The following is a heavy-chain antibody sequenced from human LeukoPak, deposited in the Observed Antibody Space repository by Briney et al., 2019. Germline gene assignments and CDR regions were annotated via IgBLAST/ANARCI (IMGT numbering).Heavy chain of an antibody. CDR3: ARDYVRGSYRYFDY. D-gene: IGHD3-16*02. CDR1: GGSISSYY. J-gene: IGHJ4*02. V-gene: IGHV4-4*07. Sequence: SETLSLTCTVSGGSISSYYWCWIRQPAGKGLEWIGRIYTSGGTNYNPSLKSRVTMSVDTSKNQFSLKLSSVTAADTAVYYCARDYVRGSYRYFDYWGQGTLVTVSS. CDR2: IYTSGGT.